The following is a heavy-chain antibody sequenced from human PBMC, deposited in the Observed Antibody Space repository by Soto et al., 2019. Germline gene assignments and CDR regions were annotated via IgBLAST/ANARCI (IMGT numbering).Heavy chain of an antibody. J-gene: IGHJ5*02. CDR1: GGTFSSYA. CDR3: ARVAIEYSSSSVVEAWFDP. V-gene: IGHV1-69*13. D-gene: IGHD6-6*01. CDR2: VIPIFGTA. Sequence: SVKVSCKASGGTFSSYAISWVRQAPGQGLEWMGGVIPIFGTANYAQKFQGRVTITADESTSTAYMELSSLRSEDTAVYYCARVAIEYSSSSVVEAWFDPWGQGTLVTVSS.